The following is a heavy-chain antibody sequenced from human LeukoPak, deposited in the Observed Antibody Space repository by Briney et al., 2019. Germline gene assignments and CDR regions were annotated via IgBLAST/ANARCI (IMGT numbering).Heavy chain of an antibody. CDR1: GGSISSYY. V-gene: IGHV4-59*01. Sequence: PSETLSLTCTVSGGSISSYYWSWIRQPPGKGLEWIGYIYYSGSTNYNPSLKSRVTISVDTSKNQLSLKLSSVTAADTAVYYCASSQQQLSLSFDYWGQGTLVTVSS. CDR3: ASSQQQLSLSFDY. D-gene: IGHD6-13*01. J-gene: IGHJ4*02. CDR2: IYYSGST.